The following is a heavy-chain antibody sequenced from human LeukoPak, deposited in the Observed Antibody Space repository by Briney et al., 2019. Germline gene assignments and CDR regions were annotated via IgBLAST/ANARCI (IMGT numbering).Heavy chain of an antibody. D-gene: IGHD2-15*01. V-gene: IGHV3-21*01. Sequence: GGSLRLSCAASGFTFSSNSMNWVRQAPGKGLEWVSSISSSSSYIYYADSVKGRFTISRDNAKNSLYLQMNSLRAEDTAVYYCAREYCSGGSCYFDYWGQGTLVTVSS. CDR2: ISSSSSYI. CDR3: AREYCSGGSCYFDY. CDR1: GFTFSSNS. J-gene: IGHJ4*02.